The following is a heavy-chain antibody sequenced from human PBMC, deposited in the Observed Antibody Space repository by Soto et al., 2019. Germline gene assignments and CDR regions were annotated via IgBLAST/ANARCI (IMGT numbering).Heavy chain of an antibody. Sequence: DSVQVSCTASGYTFTSYGISWVRQAPGQGLEWMGWISAYNGNTNYAQKLQGRVTMTTDTSTSTAYMELRSLRSDDTAVYYCARGGSDRVVVVAATYNLFDQWGKGTQVTVAS. J-gene: IGHJ5*02. CDR2: ISAYNGNT. D-gene: IGHD2-15*01. CDR3: ARGGSDRVVVVAATYNLFDQ. CDR1: GYTFTSYG. V-gene: IGHV1-18*04.